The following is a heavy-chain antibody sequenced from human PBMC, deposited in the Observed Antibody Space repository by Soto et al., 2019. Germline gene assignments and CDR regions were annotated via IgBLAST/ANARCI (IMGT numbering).Heavy chain of an antibody. CDR2: IYYSGST. CDR3: ARARSTGEGWFDP. Sequence: SETLSLTCTVSGGSISSGDYYWSWIRQPPGKGLEWIGYIYYSGSTYYNPSLKSRVTISVDTSKNQFSLKLSSVTAADTAVYYCARARSTGEGWFDPWGQETLVTVSS. J-gene: IGHJ5*02. CDR1: GGSISSGDYY. V-gene: IGHV4-30-4*01. D-gene: IGHD3-16*01.